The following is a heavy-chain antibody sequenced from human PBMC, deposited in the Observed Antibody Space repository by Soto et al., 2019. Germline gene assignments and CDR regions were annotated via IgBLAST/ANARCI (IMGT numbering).Heavy chain of an antibody. J-gene: IGHJ5*02. CDR1: GFTFSSYA. D-gene: IGHD3-3*01. CDR2: ISGSGGST. V-gene: IGHV3-23*01. CDR3: VKNITIFGVPPANDGCDP. Sequence: EVQLLESGGGLVQPGGSLRLSCAASGFTFSSYAMSWVRQAPGKGLEWVSAISGSGGSTYHADSVKGRFTISRDNSKNALYLQMHSLRAEDTAVYYCVKNITIFGVPPANDGCDPWGQGTVVTVSS.